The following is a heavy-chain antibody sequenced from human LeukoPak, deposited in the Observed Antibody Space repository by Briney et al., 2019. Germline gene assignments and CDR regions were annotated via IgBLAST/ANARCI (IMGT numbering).Heavy chain of an antibody. CDR2: INPSGGST. CDR3: ARDAFEDEARASWYFDL. J-gene: IGHJ2*01. Sequence: ASVKVSCKASGYTFTSYDINWVRQATGQGLEWMGIINPSGGSTSYAQKFQGRVTMTRDMSTSTVYMELSSLRSEDTAVYYCARDAFEDEARASWYFDLWGRGTLVTVSS. CDR1: GYTFTSYD. D-gene: IGHD3-16*01. V-gene: IGHV1-46*01.